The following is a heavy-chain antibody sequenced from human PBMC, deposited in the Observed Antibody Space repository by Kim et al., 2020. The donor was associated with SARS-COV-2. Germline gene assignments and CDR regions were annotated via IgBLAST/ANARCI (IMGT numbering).Heavy chain of an antibody. V-gene: IGHV3-48*02. Sequence: GRFTISRDNAKNSLYLQMNSLRDEDTAVYYCARPISPGIAVAGSISPFDYWGQGTLVTVSS. J-gene: IGHJ4*02. CDR3: ARPISPGIAVAGSISPFDY. D-gene: IGHD6-19*01.